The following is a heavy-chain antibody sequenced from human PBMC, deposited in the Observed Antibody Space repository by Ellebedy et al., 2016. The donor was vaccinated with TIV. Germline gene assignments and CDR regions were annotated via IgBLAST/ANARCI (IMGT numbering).Heavy chain of an antibody. D-gene: IGHD3-10*01. CDR2: IYPSDSDT. J-gene: IGHJ5*02. Sequence: GESLKISCQAFGYDFPTYWIAWVRQMPGKGLEWVGIIYPSDSDTRYSPSFQGQVTISADKSISTAYLQWSSLKASDTAMYYCARRFGELSFDPWGQGTLVTVSS. CDR1: GYDFPTYW. V-gene: IGHV5-51*01. CDR3: ARRFGELSFDP.